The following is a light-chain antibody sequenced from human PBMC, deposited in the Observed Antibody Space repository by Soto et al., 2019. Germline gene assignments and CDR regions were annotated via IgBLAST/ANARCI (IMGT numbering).Light chain of an antibody. V-gene: IGKV3-20*01. CDR2: GAS. J-gene: IGKJ2*01. Sequence: GVSPTVSCRASQRVGSNYLAWYQQKPGQPPRLLIYGASSRATGIPDRFSGSASGTDFTLTINRLEPEDFAVYYCLLYVISPHFGQ. CDR1: QRVGSNY. CDR3: LLYVISPH.